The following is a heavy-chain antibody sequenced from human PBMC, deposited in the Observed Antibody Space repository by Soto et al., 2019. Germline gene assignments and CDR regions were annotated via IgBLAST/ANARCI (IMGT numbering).Heavy chain of an antibody. V-gene: IGHV3-13*01. CDR3: ARIGYSSSSFDY. D-gene: IGHD6-13*01. CDR2: IGTAGDT. J-gene: IGHJ4*02. Sequence: PGASLRLSCAASGFTFSSYDMHWVRKATGKGLEWVSAIGTAGDTYYPGSVKGRFTISRENAKNLVYLQLSSLRAEDTAVYYCARIGYSSSSFDYWGQGT. CDR1: GFTFSSYD.